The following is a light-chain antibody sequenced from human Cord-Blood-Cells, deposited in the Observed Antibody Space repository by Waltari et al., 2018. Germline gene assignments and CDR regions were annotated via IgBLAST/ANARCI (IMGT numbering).Light chain of an antibody. V-gene: IGLV2-14*01. CDR1: SSHLGCYNL. CDR2: EVS. Sequence: QSPLTQPASVSGSPGPSIPISCTGTSSHLGCYNLVSWYQQHPGKAPKLMIYEVSNRPSGVSNRFSGSKSGNTASLTISGLQAEDEADYYCSSYTSSSTLVFGGGTKLTVL. J-gene: IGLJ2*01. CDR3: SSYTSSSTLV.